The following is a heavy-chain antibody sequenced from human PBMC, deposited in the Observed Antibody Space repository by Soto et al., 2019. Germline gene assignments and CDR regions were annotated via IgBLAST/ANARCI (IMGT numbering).Heavy chain of an antibody. CDR1: GFTFSSYE. V-gene: IGHV3-48*03. CDR2: ISSSGSTI. J-gene: IGHJ5*02. Sequence: QSGGSLTLSCAASGFTFSSYEMNWVRQAPGKGLEWVSYISSSGSTIYYADSVKGRFTISRDNAKNSLYLQMNSLRAEDTAVYYCARGSVPSSWRRFDPWGQGTPVTVSS. CDR3: ARGSVPSSWRRFDP. D-gene: IGHD6-13*01.